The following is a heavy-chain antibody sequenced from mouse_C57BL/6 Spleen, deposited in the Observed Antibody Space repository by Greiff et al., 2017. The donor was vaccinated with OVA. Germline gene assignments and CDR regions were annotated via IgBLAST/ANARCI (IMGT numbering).Heavy chain of an antibody. J-gene: IGHJ2*01. CDR2: IYPRSGNT. D-gene: IGHD1-1*01. CDR3: ARGDYYGSSDY. Sequence: QVQLQQSGAELARPGASVKLSCKASGYTFTSYGISWVKQRTGQGLEWIGEIYPRSGNTYYNEKLKGKATLTADKSSSTAYMELRSLTSADSAVYFCARGDYYGSSDYWGQGTTLTVSS. V-gene: IGHV1-81*01. CDR1: GYTFTSYG.